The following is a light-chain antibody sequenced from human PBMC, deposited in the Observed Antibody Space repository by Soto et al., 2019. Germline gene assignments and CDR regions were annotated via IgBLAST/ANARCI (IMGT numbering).Light chain of an antibody. CDR3: QQRSNWPPIWT. J-gene: IGKJ3*01. CDR2: DAS. Sequence: EIVLTQSPGTLSLSPGERATLSCRASQSVSSYLAWYQQKPGQAPRLLIYDASNRATGIPARFSGSGSGTDFTLTISSLEPEDFAVYYCQQRSNWPPIWTFGPGTKVDIK. CDR1: QSVSSY. V-gene: IGKV3-11*01.